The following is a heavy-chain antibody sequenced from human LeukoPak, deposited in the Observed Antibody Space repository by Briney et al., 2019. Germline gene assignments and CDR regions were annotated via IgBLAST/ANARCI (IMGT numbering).Heavy chain of an antibody. D-gene: IGHD3-10*01. J-gene: IGHJ5*02. Sequence: SETLSLTCTVSGGSISSGGYYWSWIRQHPGKGLEWIGYIYYSGSTYYNPSLKSRVTISVDTSKNQFSLKLSSVTAADTAVYYCARDLGDMVNWFDPWGQGTLVTASS. V-gene: IGHV4-31*03. CDR2: IYYSGST. CDR1: GGSISSGGYY. CDR3: ARDLGDMVNWFDP.